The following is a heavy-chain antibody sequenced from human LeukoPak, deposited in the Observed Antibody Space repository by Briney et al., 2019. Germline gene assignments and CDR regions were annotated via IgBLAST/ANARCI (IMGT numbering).Heavy chain of an antibody. CDR2: ITSSGSIM. D-gene: IGHD4-17*01. CDR3: AREGDYGDSDY. V-gene: IGHV3-48*03. J-gene: IGHJ4*02. Sequence: GGSLRLSCAASGXTFSNYEMNWVRQAPGKGREWVSYITSSGSIMYYPDSVKGRFTISRHNAKNSLYLQMNSLRAEDTAVYYCAREGDYGDSDYWGQGTLVTVSS. CDR1: GXTFSNYE.